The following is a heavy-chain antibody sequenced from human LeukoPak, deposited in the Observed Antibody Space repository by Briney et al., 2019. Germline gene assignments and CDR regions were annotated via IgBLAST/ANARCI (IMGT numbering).Heavy chain of an antibody. CDR2: IYYSGST. CDR3: ARGRHYVWGSPDAFDI. Sequence: SETLSLTCTVSGGSISSYYWSWIRQPPGKGLEWIGYIYYSGSTNYNPSLKSIVTISVDTSKNQFSLKLSSVTAADTAVYYCARGRHYVWGSPDAFDIWGQGTMVTVSS. J-gene: IGHJ3*02. V-gene: IGHV4-59*01. CDR1: GGSISSYY. D-gene: IGHD3-16*01.